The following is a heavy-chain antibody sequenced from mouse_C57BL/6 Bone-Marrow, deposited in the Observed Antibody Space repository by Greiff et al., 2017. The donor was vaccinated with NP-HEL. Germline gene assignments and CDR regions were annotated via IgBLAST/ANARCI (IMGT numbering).Heavy chain of an antibody. V-gene: IGHV7-1*01. Sequence: EVKLMESGGGLVQSGRSLRLSCATSGFTFSDFYMEWVRQAPGKGLEWIAASRHKANDYTSEYSASVKGRFIVSRDTSKSILDHQMSAVRAEDTAIYYCAREGDYVEYYAMDYWGQGTSVTVSS. D-gene: IGHD1-1*01. CDR2: SRHKANDYTS. CDR3: AREGDYVEYYAMDY. CDR1: GFTFSDFY. J-gene: IGHJ4*01.